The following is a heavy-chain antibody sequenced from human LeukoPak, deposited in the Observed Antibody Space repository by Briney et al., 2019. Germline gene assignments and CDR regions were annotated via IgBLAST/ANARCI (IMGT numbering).Heavy chain of an antibody. J-gene: IGHJ4*02. Sequence: GGPLKISCKSSGYTFSNYWIGWVRQMPGKGLEWMGIIYPGDSDTRYSPSFEGQVSISADKSISTAYLQWSSLKASDTAMYYCARVPYSISSMDYWGQGTLVTVSS. V-gene: IGHV5-51*01. CDR1: GYTFSNYW. CDR3: ARVPYSISSMDY. D-gene: IGHD6-6*01. CDR2: IYPGDSDT.